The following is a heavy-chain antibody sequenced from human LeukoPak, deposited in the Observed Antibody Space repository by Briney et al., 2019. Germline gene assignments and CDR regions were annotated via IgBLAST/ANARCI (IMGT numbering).Heavy chain of an antibody. CDR3: AKVAHYYDSSGYFY. CDR2: ISSGSSYI. D-gene: IGHD3-22*01. V-gene: IGHV3-21*04. Sequence: GGSLRLSCAASGFTFSSYSMNWVRQAPGKGLEWVSSISSGSSYIYYADSVKGRFTISRDNAKNTLYLQMNSLRAEDTAVYYCAKVAHYYDSSGYFYWGQGTLVTVSS. CDR1: GFTFSSYS. J-gene: IGHJ4*02.